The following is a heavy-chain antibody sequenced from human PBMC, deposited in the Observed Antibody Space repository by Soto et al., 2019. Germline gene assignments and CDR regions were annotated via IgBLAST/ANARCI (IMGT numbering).Heavy chain of an antibody. J-gene: IGHJ4*02. CDR1: GFSFRSDW. Sequence: EDQLVESGGGLVQPWGSLRLTCAVSGFSFRSDWMNWVRQAPGKGLEWVAHTNQDGSEKYYLDSVKGRFTIFRDNAKNSLYLQMNSLRAEDTAVYYCSGGVGDAIWGQGTLVTVSS. D-gene: IGHD1-26*01. CDR3: SGGVGDAI. V-gene: IGHV3-7*04. CDR2: TNQDGSEK.